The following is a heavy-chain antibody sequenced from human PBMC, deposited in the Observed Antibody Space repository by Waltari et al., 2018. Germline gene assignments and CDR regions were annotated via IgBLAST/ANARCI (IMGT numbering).Heavy chain of an antibody. CDR2: MNPNSGNT. D-gene: IGHD6-13*01. CDR1: GYTFTSYD. V-gene: IGHV1-8*01. CDR3: ARGAAAGKGANWFDP. Sequence: QVQLVQSGAEVKKPGASVKVSCKASGYTFTSYDINWVRQATGQGVEWMGWMNPNSGNTGYEQKFQDRVIMTTNTSISTAYMELSSLRSEDTAVYYCARGAAAGKGANWFDPWGQGTLVIVSS. J-gene: IGHJ5*02.